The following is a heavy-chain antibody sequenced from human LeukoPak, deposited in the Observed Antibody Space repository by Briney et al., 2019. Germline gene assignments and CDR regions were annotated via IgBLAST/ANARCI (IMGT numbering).Heavy chain of an antibody. D-gene: IGHD1-26*01. CDR2: INHSGST. Sequence: SETLSLTCAVHGGSFSGYYWSWVRQPPRKGLEWIGEINHSGSTNYNPSLKSRVTISVDTSKNQFSLKLSSVTAADTAVYYCARAQDKGNALGLAFDIWGQGTMVTFSS. CDR1: GGSFSGYY. J-gene: IGHJ3*02. CDR3: ARAQDKGNALGLAFDI. V-gene: IGHV4-34*01.